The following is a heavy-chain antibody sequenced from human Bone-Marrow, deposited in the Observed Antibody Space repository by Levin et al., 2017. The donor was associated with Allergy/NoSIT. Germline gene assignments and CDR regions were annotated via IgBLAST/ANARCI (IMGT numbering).Heavy chain of an antibody. CDR2: ISYDGSNK. D-gene: IGHD4-23*01. CDR1: GFTFSSYG. J-gene: IGHJ6*02. V-gene: IGHV3-30*18. CDR3: AKDQGPVGNPLDYYYGMDV. Sequence: GESLKISCAASGFTFSSYGMHWVRQAPGKGLEWVAVISYDGSNKYYADSVKGRFTISRDNSKNTLYLQMNSLRAEDTAVYYCAKDQGPVGNPLDYYYGMDVWGQGTTVTVSS.